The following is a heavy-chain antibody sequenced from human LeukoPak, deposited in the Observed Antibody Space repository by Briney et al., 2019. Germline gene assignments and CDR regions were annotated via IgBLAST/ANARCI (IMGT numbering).Heavy chain of an antibody. CDR1: GFAFSTYA. V-gene: IGHV3-23*01. CDR3: AKEIVVVPAAIGDYYYYMDV. J-gene: IGHJ6*03. D-gene: IGHD2-2*01. Sequence: GGSLRLSCAGSGFAFSTYAMAWVRQAPGKGLEWVSAISGSGGSTYYADSVKGRFTISRDNSKNTLYLQMNSLRAEDTAVYYCAKEIVVVPAAIGDYYYYMDVWGKGTTVTVSS. CDR2: ISGSGGST.